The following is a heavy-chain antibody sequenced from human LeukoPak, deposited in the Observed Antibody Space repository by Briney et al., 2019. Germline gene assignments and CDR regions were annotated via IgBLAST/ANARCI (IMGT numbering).Heavy chain of an antibody. D-gene: IGHD6-19*01. CDR2: ISGSGGST. CDR3: AKGRGQWLAAINY. V-gene: IGHV3-23*01. J-gene: IGHJ4*02. CDR1: GFTFSSNA. Sequence: GGSLRLSCAASGFTFSSNAMSWVRQAPGKGLEWVSGISGSGGSTYYADSVKGRFSISRDNSKNTLYLEMNSLRAEDTAVYYCAKGRGQWLAAINYWGQGTLVTVSS.